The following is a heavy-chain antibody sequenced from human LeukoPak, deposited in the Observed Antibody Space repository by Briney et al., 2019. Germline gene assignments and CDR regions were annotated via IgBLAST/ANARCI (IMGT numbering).Heavy chain of an antibody. V-gene: IGHV1-24*01. CDR3: TTDGDRYGYELDY. Sequence: ASVKVSCKVSGYTLTELSMHWVRQAPGKWLEWMGGFDPEDGETINAQKFQGRVTMTEDTSTDTAYMELSSLRSEDTAVYYCTTDGDRYGYELDYWGQGTLVTVSS. CDR1: GYTLTELS. D-gene: IGHD5-18*01. CDR2: FDPEDGET. J-gene: IGHJ4*02.